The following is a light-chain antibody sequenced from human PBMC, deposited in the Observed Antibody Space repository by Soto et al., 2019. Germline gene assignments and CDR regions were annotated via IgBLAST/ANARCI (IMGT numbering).Light chain of an antibody. Sequence: QSVLTKPPSASGTPGQRVTISCSGSSSNIGSNYVYWYQQLPGTAPKLFISSNNERPSGVPDRFSGSKSGTSASLAISGLRSEDEADYYCPVWDDSLRGWVFGGGTKLSVL. J-gene: IGLJ3*02. CDR3: PVWDDSLRGWV. V-gene: IGLV1-47*02. CDR2: SNN. CDR1: SSNIGSNY.